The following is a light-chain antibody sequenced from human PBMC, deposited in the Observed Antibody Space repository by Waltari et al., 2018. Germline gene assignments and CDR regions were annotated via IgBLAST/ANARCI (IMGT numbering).Light chain of an antibody. V-gene: IGLV2-14*01. CDR3: SSYTSSSEV. CDR2: ELS. CDR1: SSDVGGYNY. Sequence: QSALTQPASVSGSPGQSITISCTGTSSDVGGYNYVSWYQQHPGKAPKLLIDELSNRPSVVSNRSYGYTSGTAASLTISELQAEDEADYYCSSYTSSSEVFGTGTKVTVL. J-gene: IGLJ1*01.